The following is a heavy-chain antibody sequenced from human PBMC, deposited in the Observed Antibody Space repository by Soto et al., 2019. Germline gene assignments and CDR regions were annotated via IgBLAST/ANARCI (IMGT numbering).Heavy chain of an antibody. CDR1: GFTFSSYS. J-gene: IGHJ4*02. CDR3: ARGYCSSTSCLILDY. Sequence: PGGSLILSCAASGFTFSSYSMSWVRQAPGKGLEWVSSISSSSSYIYYADSVKGRFTISRDNAKNSLYLQMNSLRAEDTAVYYCARGYCSSTSCLILDYWGQGTLVTVSS. D-gene: IGHD2-2*01. V-gene: IGHV3-21*01. CDR2: ISSSSSYI.